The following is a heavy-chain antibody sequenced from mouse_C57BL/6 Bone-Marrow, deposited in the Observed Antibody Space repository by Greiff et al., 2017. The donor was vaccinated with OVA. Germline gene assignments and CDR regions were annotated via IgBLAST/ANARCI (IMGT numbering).Heavy chain of an antibody. V-gene: IGHV2-2*01. CDR3: ASLNYYGSYAMDY. CDR2: IWSGGST. D-gene: IGHD1-1*01. J-gene: IGHJ4*01. CDR1: GFSFTSYG. Sequence: VQLMESGPGLVQPSQSLSITCTASGFSFTSYGVHWVRQSPGKGLEWLGVIWSGGSTDYNAAFISRLSISKDNSKSQVFFKMNSLQADDTAIYYWASLNYYGSYAMDYWGQGTSVTVSS.